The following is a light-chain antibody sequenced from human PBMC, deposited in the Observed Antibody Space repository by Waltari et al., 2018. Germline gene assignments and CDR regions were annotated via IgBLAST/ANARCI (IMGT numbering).Light chain of an antibody. CDR3: HQSGGSGRA. J-gene: IGKJ4*01. CDR2: GSS. CDR1: QRVYNWY. V-gene: IGKV3-20*01. Sequence: ENVLTQSPATLSLSTGERAHLSCRASQRVYNWYLAWYQLKPGQAPRLLISGSSRRATGVPDRFSGSGSGTDFTLTISRLEPEDFAVYYCHQSGGSGRAFGGGTKVEIK.